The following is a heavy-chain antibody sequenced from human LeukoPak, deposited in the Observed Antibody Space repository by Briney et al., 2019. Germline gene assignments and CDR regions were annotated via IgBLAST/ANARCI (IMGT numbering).Heavy chain of an antibody. Sequence: PSETLSLTCAVYGGSFSGYYWSWIRQAPGKGLEWIGEINHSGSTNYNPSLKSRVTISVDTSKNQFSLKLSSVTAADTAVYYCARGLPGLWFGETTTWVDPWGQGTLVTVYS. V-gene: IGHV4-34*01. J-gene: IGHJ5*02. CDR3: ARGLPGLWFGETTTWVDP. D-gene: IGHD3-10*01. CDR1: GGSFSGYY. CDR2: INHSGST.